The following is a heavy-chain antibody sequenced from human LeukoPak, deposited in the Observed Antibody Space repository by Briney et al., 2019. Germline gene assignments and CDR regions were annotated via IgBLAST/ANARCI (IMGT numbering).Heavy chain of an antibody. CDR3: ARSGYSSGWYLNKDYYYYYGMDV. D-gene: IGHD6-19*01. J-gene: IGHJ6*02. Sequence: PSETLSLTCAVYGGSLSGYYWSWIRQPPGKGLEWIGEINHSGSTNYNPPLKSRVTISVDTSKNQFSLKLSSVTAADTAVYYCARSGYSSGWYLNKDYYYYYGMDVWGQGTTVTVSS. V-gene: IGHV4-34*01. CDR1: GGSLSGYY. CDR2: INHSGST.